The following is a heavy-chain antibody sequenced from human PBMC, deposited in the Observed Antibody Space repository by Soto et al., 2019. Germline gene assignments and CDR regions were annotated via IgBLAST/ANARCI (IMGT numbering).Heavy chain of an antibody. CDR2: INPNGGST. V-gene: IGHV1-46*03. CDR1: GYSFTSQY. J-gene: IGHJ3*02. Sequence: QVQLVQSGAEVKKPGASVKISCEASGYSFTSQYVHWVRQAPGQGLEWMGIINPNGGSTTYAQKFRGKAPMPRDTATVSVHMGLGSPASEGPAVYYCAREPGLRPGGGGTEPLDIWGQGTMVTVAS. CDR3: AREPGLRPGGGGTEPLDI. D-gene: IGHD5-12*01.